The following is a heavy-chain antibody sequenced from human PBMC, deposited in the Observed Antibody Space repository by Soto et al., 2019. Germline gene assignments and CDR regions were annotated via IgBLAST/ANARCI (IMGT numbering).Heavy chain of an antibody. V-gene: IGHV3-30*18. CDR3: AKPYYYDSSGYSQFDY. D-gene: IGHD3-22*01. CDR1: RFTFSSYG. Sequence: GGSLRLSCAASRFTFSSYGMHWVRQAPGKGLEWVAVISYDGSNKYYADSGKGRFTISRDNSKNTLYLQMNSLRAEDTAVYYCAKPYYYDSSGYSQFDYWGQGTLVTVSS. CDR2: ISYDGSNK. J-gene: IGHJ4*02.